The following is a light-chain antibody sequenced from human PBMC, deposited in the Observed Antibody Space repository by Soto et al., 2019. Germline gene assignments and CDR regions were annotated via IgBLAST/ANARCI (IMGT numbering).Light chain of an antibody. CDR2: GNS. CDR3: QSYDSSLSGWV. V-gene: IGLV1-40*01. Sequence: QSVLTQPPSVSGAPGQRVTISCTGSSSNIGAGYDVHWYQQLPGTAPKLLIYGNSNRPSGVPDRFSGSKSGTSASLAITGLQADDGADYYCQSYDSSLSGWVFGGGTKVTVL. CDR1: SSNIGAGYD. J-gene: IGLJ3*02.